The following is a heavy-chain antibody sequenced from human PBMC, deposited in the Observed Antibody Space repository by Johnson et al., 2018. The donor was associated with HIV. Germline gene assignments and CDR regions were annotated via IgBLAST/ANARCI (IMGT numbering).Heavy chain of an antibody. J-gene: IGHJ3*02. D-gene: IGHD1-26*01. Sequence: VQLVESGGGLVQPGGSLRLSCAASGFTVSSNYMSWVRQAPGKGLEWVSVIYSGGSTYYADSVKGRFTISRDNSKNTLYLQMNSLRAEDTAVYYCATIMGATSLAFDIWGQGTMVTVSS. CDR2: IYSGGST. V-gene: IGHV3-66*02. CDR1: GFTVSSNY. CDR3: ATIMGATSLAFDI.